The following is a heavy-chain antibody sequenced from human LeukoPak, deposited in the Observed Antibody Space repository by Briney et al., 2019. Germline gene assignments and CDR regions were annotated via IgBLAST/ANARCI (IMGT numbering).Heavy chain of an antibody. Sequence: PGGSLRLSCAASGFTFGIYAMNWVRQAPGKGLEWVSYIGPSGSNIYYADSVKGRFTISRDNAKNSMYLQMNSLRAEDTAVYYCARADGGISEAFDYWGQGTLVTVSS. D-gene: IGHD4-23*01. J-gene: IGHJ4*02. V-gene: IGHV3-21*05. CDR2: IGPSGSNI. CDR1: GFTFGIYA. CDR3: ARADGGISEAFDY.